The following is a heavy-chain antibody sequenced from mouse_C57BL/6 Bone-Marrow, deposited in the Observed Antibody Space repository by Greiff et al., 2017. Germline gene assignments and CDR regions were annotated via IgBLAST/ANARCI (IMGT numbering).Heavy chain of an antibody. V-gene: IGHV1-61*01. CDR2: IYPSDSET. CDR3: ARGWLRRENWFAY. Sequence: QVQLQQPGAELVRPGSSVKLSCKASGYTFTSYWMDWVKQRPGQGLEWIGNIYPSDSETHYNQKFKDKATLTVDKSFSTAYMQLSSLTSEDSAVYYCARGWLRRENWFAYWGQGTLVTVSA. CDR1: GYTFTSYW. D-gene: IGHD2-2*01. J-gene: IGHJ3*01.